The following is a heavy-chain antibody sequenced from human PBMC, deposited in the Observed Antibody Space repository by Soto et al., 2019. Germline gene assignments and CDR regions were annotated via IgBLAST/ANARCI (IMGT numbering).Heavy chain of an antibody. CDR1: GFTFSSYA. Sequence: PGGSLRLSCSGSGFTFSSYAMHWVRQAPGKGLEYVSAISSNGGSTRYADSVKGRFTISRDNSKNTLYLQMSSLRAEDTAVYYCVKVRKSFDWLSRVDYWGLGALVTVSS. D-gene: IGHD3-9*01. V-gene: IGHV3-64D*08. CDR2: ISSNGGST. J-gene: IGHJ4*02. CDR3: VKVRKSFDWLSRVDY.